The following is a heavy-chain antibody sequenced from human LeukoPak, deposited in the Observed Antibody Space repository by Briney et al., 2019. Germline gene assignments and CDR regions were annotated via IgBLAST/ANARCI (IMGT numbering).Heavy chain of an antibody. Sequence: ASVKVSCKASGYTFTSYGISWVRQAPGQGLEWMGWISAYNGNTNYAQKFQGRVTMTRDTSISTAYMELSRLRSDDTAVYYCARAEGASEFDYWGQGTLVTVSS. J-gene: IGHJ4*02. CDR3: ARAEGASEFDY. D-gene: IGHD1-26*01. CDR1: GYTFTSYG. V-gene: IGHV1-18*01. CDR2: ISAYNGNT.